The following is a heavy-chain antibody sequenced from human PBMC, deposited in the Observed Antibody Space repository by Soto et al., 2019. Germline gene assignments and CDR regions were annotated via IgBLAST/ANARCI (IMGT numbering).Heavy chain of an antibody. V-gene: IGHV1-69*13. CDR3: ARDNRPGIAAAGTDY. CDR2: IIPIFGTA. J-gene: IGHJ4*02. D-gene: IGHD6-13*01. CDR1: GGTFSSYA. Sequence: SVKVSCKASGGTFSSYAISWVRQAPGQGLEWMGGIIPIFGTANYAQKFQGRVTITADESTSTAYMELSSLRSEDTAVYYCARDNRPGIAAAGTDYWGQGTLVTV.